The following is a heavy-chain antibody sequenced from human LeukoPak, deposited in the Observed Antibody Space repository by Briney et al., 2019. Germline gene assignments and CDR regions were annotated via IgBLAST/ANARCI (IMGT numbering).Heavy chain of an antibody. V-gene: IGHV1-69*13. CDR2: IIPIFGTA. CDR1: GYTFTSYG. J-gene: IGHJ3*02. CDR3: ASEGAFDI. Sequence: SVKVSCKASGYTFTSYGISWVRQAPGQGLEWMGGIIPIFGTANYAQKFQGRVTITADESTSTAYMELSSLRSEDTAVYYCASEGAFDIWGQGTMVTVSS.